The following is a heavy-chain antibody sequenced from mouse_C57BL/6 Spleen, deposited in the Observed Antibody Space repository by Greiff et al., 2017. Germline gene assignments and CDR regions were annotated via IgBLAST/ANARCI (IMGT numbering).Heavy chain of an antibody. V-gene: IGHV5-4*01. CDR3: ARDKTTPLDY. CDR1: GFTFSSYA. CDR2: ISDGGSYT. D-gene: IGHD3-2*01. Sequence: EVQGVESGGGLVKPGGSLKLSCAASGFTFSSYAMSWVRQTPEKRLEWVATISDGGSYTYYPDNVKGRFTISRDNAKNNRDLQMSHLTSEDTAMYYCARDKTTPLDYWGQGTTLTVSS. J-gene: IGHJ2*01.